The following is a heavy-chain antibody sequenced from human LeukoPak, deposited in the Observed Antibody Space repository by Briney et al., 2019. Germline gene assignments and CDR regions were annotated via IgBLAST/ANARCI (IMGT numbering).Heavy chain of an antibody. V-gene: IGHV3-23*01. CDR1: GFILSSYA. J-gene: IGHJ4*02. Sequence: TGGSLRLSCAASGFILSSYAMSWVRQAPGKGLEWVSTISGSGDNTYYADSVKGRFTISRDNSKNTLYLQMDSLRAEDTAVFYCMLRSGYCSGGRCRESTWGRGTLVTVSS. D-gene: IGHD2-15*01. CDR2: ISGSGDNT. CDR3: MLRSGYCSGGRCREST.